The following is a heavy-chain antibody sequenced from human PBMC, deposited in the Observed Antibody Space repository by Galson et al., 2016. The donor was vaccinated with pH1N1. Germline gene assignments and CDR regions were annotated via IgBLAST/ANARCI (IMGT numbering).Heavy chain of an antibody. J-gene: IGHJ4*02. D-gene: IGHD2-2*01. CDR3: AKDQSPFWRVVIPAADPQYFDY. CDR2: INQDGSKM. Sequence: SLRLSCAASGFTFSIYWMTWVRQAPGKGLEWVANINQDGSKMYYVDSVKGRFTISRDNAKTSLYLQMNSLRAEDTAVYYCAKDQSPFWRVVIPAADPQYFDYWGQGTLVTVSS. V-gene: IGHV3-7*01. CDR1: GFTFSIYW.